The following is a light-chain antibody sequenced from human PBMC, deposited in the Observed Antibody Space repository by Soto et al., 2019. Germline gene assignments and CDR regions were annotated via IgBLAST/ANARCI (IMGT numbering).Light chain of an antibody. CDR2: DAS. CDR3: QQYNSYSRT. Sequence: DIQMTQSPSTLSASVGGRVTINCRASQSISSWLAWYQQKPGKAPKLLIYDASSLESGVPSRFSGSGSGTEFTLTISSLQPDDFATYYCQQYNSYSRTFGQGTKV. V-gene: IGKV1-5*01. J-gene: IGKJ1*01. CDR1: QSISSW.